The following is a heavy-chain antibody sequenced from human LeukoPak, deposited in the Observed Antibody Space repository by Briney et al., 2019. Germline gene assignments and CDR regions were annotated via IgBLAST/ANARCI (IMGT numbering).Heavy chain of an antibody. CDR1: SYTFTSYG. D-gene: IGHD2-15*01. J-gene: IGHJ4*02. CDR2: ISAYNGET. V-gene: IGHV1-18*01. Sequence: ASVKVSCKASSYTFTSYGISWVRQAPGQGLEWMGWISAYNGETNYAQNVQGRLTMTTDTSTGTAYMELRSLRSDDTAVYYCGRLADKKLQRFLDYWGQGTLVTVSS. CDR3: GRLADKKLQRFLDY.